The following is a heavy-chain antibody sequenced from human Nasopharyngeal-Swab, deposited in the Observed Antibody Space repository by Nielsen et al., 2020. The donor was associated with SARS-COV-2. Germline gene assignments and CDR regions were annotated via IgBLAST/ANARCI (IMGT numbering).Heavy chain of an antibody. CDR3: ARDFSYGSGSGWFDP. V-gene: IGHV3-74*01. J-gene: IGHJ5*02. D-gene: IGHD3-10*01. CDR1: GFTFSSYW. Sequence: GESLKISCAASGFTFSSYWMHWVRQAPGKGLVWVSRINSDGSSTSYADSVKGRFTISRDNAKKTLYLQMNSLRAEDTAVYYCARDFSYGSGSGWFDPWGQGTLVTVSS. CDR2: INSDGSST.